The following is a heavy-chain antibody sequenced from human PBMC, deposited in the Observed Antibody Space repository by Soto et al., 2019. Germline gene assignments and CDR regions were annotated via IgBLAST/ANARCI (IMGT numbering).Heavy chain of an antibody. Sequence: VASVKVSCKASGYTFTSYAMHWVRQAPGQRLEWMGWINAGNGNTKYSQKFQGRVTITRDTSASTAYMELSSLRSEDTAVYYCARPSFDSDGSISGWLQFDYWGQGTLVTVSS. CDR1: GYTFTSYA. J-gene: IGHJ4*02. CDR3: ARPSFDSDGSISGWLQFDY. CDR2: INAGNGNT. V-gene: IGHV1-3*01. D-gene: IGHD5-12*01.